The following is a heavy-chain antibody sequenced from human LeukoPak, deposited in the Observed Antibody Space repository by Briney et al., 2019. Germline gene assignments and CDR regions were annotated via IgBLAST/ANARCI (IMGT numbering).Heavy chain of an antibody. CDR2: IYTSGST. CDR1: GGSISSGSYY. CDR3: ARDTVVISHDAFDI. J-gene: IGHJ3*02. D-gene: IGHD3-22*01. Sequence: SETLSLTCTVSGGSISSGSYYGSWIRQPAGKRLEWIGRIYTSGSTHYNPSLKSRVTISVDTSKNQFSLKLSSVTAADTAVYYCARDTVVISHDAFDIWGLGTMVTVSS. V-gene: IGHV4-61*02.